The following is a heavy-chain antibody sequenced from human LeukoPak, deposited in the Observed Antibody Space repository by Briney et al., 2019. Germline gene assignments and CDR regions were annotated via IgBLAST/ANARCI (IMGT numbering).Heavy chain of an antibody. CDR1: GFTFSSYW. D-gene: IGHD2-15*01. CDR3: ARVGVVVASTARRSYYYYYYMDV. V-gene: IGHV3-74*01. Sequence: GGSLRLSCAASGFTFSSYWMHWVRQAPGKGLVWVSRINSDGSSTSYADSVKGRFTISRDNAKNTLYLQMNSLRAEDTAVYYCARVGVVVASTARRSYYYYYYMDVWGKGTTVTVSS. CDR2: INSDGSST. J-gene: IGHJ6*03.